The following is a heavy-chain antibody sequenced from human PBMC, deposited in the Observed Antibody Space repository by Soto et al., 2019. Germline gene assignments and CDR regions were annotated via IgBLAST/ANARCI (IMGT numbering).Heavy chain of an antibody. CDR3: AIQHDIVVVTAITQHSFDY. Sequence: PGGSLRLSCAASGFTFSSYAMSWVRQAPGKGLEWVSAISGSGGSTYYADSVKGRFTISRDNSKNTLYLQMNSLRAEDTAVYYCAIQHDIVVVTAITQHSFDYWGQGTLVTVSP. V-gene: IGHV3-23*01. CDR2: ISGSGGST. J-gene: IGHJ4*02. CDR1: GFTFSSYA. D-gene: IGHD2-21*02.